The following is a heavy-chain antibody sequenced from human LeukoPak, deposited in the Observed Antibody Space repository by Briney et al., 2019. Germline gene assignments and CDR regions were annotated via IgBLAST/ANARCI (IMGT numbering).Heavy chain of an antibody. D-gene: IGHD6-13*01. CDR1: GGSFSTYY. V-gene: IGHV4-59*10. J-gene: IGHJ2*01. CDR2: IYTSGSP. CDR3: ARLSSSWYQDWYFDL. Sequence: PSETLSLTCAVYGGSFSTYYWSWIRQPAGKGLEWIGRIYTSGSPNYNPSLKSRVTMSVDTSKKQFSLKLSSVTAADTAVYYCARLSSSWYQDWYFDLWGRGTLVTVSS.